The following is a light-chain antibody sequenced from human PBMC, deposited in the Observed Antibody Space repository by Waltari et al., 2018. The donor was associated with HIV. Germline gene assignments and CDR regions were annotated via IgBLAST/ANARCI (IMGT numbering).Light chain of an antibody. CDR1: QSLLYRSNNKNY. CDR2: QAS. J-gene: IGKJ1*01. Sequence: DIVMTQSPDSLPLSLGERATIKCKSSQSLLYRSNNKNYLSWYRQRPGLPPELLIYQASTRESGVPDRFSGSGSGTDFILTITSLQADDVATYFCQQYYSPPWTFGQGTKVEIK. CDR3: QQYYSPPWT. V-gene: IGKV4-1*01.